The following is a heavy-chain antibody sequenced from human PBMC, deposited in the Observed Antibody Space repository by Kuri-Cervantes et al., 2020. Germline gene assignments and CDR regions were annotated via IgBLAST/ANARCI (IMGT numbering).Heavy chain of an antibody. V-gene: IGHV3-48*04. CDR3: ARSNWNDAFDI. CDR2: ITSSSSTI. D-gene: IGHD1-1*01. Sequence: GESLKISCAASGFTFSAYTMNWVRHAPGKGLEWISYITSSSSTIYYADSVRGRFTISRDNAKNSLYLQMISLRAEGTAVYYCARSNWNDAFDIWGQGTMVTVSS. CDR1: GFTFSAYT. J-gene: IGHJ3*02.